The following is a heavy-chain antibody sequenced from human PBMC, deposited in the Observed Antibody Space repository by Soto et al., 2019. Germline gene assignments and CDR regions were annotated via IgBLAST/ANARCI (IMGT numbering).Heavy chain of an antibody. CDR2: INAGNGNT. Sequence: QVQLVQSGAEVKKPGASVKVSCKASGYTFTSYAMHWVRQAPGQRLEWMGWINAGNGNTKYSQKFQGRVTITRDTSASTAYMELSSLRSEDTAVYYCARGPSLNEYQLLYSPYYYMDVWGKGTTVTVSS. CDR3: ARGPSLNEYQLLYSPYYYMDV. CDR1: GYTFTSYA. V-gene: IGHV1-3*01. D-gene: IGHD2-2*02. J-gene: IGHJ6*03.